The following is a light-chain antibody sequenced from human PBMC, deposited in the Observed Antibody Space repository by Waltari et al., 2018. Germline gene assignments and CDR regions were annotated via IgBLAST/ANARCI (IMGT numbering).Light chain of an antibody. Sequence: EKVMTQSPATLSVSPGEVVTLSCRASQRIANNLAWYQYRPGQAPRLLIYDASTRASGIPSRFSGSWSGTEFTLTISGLQSDDCALYYCQQYNDWYGFGQGTKLEI. J-gene: IGKJ2*03. CDR3: QQYNDWYG. CDR1: QRIANN. V-gene: IGKV3-15*01. CDR2: DAS.